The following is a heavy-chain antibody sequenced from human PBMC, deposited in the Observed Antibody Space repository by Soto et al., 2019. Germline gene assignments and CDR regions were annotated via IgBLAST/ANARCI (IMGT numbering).Heavy chain of an antibody. D-gene: IGHD5-12*01. J-gene: IGHJ6*02. CDR3: ARLLRHNYYGMDV. CDR2: IYYSGST. V-gene: IGHV4-39*01. Sequence: PSETLSLTCTVSGGSISSSSYYWGWIRQPPGKGLEWIGSIYYSGSTYYNTSLKSRVTTSVDTSKNQFSLKLSSVTAADTAVYYCARLLRHNYYGMDVWGQGTTVTVSS. CDR1: GGSISSSSYY.